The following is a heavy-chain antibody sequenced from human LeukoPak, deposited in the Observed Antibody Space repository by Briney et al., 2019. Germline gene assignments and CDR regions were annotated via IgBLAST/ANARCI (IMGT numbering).Heavy chain of an antibody. CDR3: ARDLVTVTKGFDI. Sequence: SETLSLTCAVSDDSFSSHYWTWIRQPPGKGLEGIGYISYIGSTNYNPSLNSRFTISIDTSKNQFSLKLRSVTAADTAVYYCARDLVTVTKGFDIWGQGTMVSVSS. D-gene: IGHD4-17*01. V-gene: IGHV4-59*11. J-gene: IGHJ3*02. CDR1: DDSFSSHY. CDR2: ISYIGST.